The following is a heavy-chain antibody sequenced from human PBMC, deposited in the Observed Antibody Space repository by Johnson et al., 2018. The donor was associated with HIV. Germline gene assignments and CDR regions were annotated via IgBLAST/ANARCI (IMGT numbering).Heavy chain of an antibody. D-gene: IGHD3-22*01. J-gene: IGHJ3*02. CDR1: GFTFSSYA. V-gene: IGHV3-23*04. Sequence: VQLVESGGGLVQPGGSLRLSCAASGFTFSSYAMSWVRQAPGKGLECVSGISAGGGSTGYADSVKGRFTISRDNAKNSLYLQMNSLRAEDTALYYCAREAPMTNDAFDIWGQGTMVTVSS. CDR2: ISAGGGST. CDR3: AREAPMTNDAFDI.